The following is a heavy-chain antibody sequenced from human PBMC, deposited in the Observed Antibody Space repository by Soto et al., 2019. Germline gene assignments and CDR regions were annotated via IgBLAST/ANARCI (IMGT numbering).Heavy chain of an antibody. CDR2: ISAYNGNT. CDR1: GSTFTSYG. J-gene: IGHJ5*02. V-gene: IGHV1-18*01. CDR3: DRSTMVRGVLMGWFDP. Sequence: QVQLVQSGAEVKKPGASVKVSCQASGSTFTSYGISWVRQAPGQGLEWMGWISAYNGNTNYAQKLQGRVTMTTDTTTSTAYMELRSLRSDDTAVYYCDRSTMVRGVLMGWFDPWGQGTLVTVSS. D-gene: IGHD3-10*01.